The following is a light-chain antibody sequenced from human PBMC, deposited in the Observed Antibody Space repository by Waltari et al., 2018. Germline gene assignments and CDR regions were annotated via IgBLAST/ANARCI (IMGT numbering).Light chain of an antibody. CDR2: QDS. CDR3: QSWDSISDVL. CDR1: KLEDKY. V-gene: IGLV3-1*01. Sequence: YELTQPPSVSVSPGQTVSITCSGGKLEDKYVCWYQQKTGQSPVLVMHQDSRRPSGFPERFSGSSSGITSTLTISGTQAMDEADYYCQSWDSISDVLFGGGTMLTVL. J-gene: IGLJ2*01.